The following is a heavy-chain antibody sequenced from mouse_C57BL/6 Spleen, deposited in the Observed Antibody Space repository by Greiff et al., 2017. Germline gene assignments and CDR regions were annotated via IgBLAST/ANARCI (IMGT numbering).Heavy chain of an antibody. Sequence: DVQLQESGPGLVKPSQSLSLTCPVTGYSITSGYYWNWLRQFPGNKPEWMGYISYDGSNNYNPSLKNRISITRDTSKNQFFLKLNSVTTEDTATYYCARRSKDAMDYWGQGTSVTVAS. CDR3: ARRSKDAMDY. V-gene: IGHV3-6*01. D-gene: IGHD2-5*01. CDR1: GYSITSGYY. J-gene: IGHJ4*01. CDR2: ISYDGSN.